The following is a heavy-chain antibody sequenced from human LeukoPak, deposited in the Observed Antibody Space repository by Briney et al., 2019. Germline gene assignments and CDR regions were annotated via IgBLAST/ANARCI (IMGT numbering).Heavy chain of an antibody. CDR2: INPNSGGT. J-gene: IGHJ4*02. Sequence: GASVKVPCKASGYTFTGYYMHWVRQAPGQGLEWMGWINPNSGGTNYAQKFQGRVTMTSDTSISTAYMELSRLRSDDTAVYYCARDRRNRALDYGDYAWNADGCDYWGQGTLVTVSS. CDR3: ARDRRNRALDYGDYAWNADGCDY. V-gene: IGHV1-2*02. CDR1: GYTFTGYY. D-gene: IGHD4-17*01.